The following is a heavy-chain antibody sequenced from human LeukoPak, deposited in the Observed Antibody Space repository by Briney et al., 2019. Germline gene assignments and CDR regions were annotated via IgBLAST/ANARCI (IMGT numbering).Heavy chain of an antibody. D-gene: IGHD1-26*01. CDR1: GFTFSTYG. J-gene: IGHJ4*02. CDR3: AKHSGSYFIYYVDS. V-gene: IGHV3-23*01. Sequence: GRSLRLSCAASGFTFSTYGMSSVRQAPGKGLELVSTISGSAYTTYDAASVKGRFTISRDNSANTLYLQMNSLRAEDTALYYCAKHSGSYFIYYVDSWGQGTLVTFPS. CDR2: ISGSAYTT.